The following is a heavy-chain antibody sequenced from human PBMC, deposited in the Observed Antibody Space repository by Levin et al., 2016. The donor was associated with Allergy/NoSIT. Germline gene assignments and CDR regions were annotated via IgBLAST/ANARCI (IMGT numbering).Heavy chain of an antibody. V-gene: IGHV3-20*03. J-gene: IGHJ3*01. CDR2: INWNGGDT. CDR3: VRGQYSSSFGGTAFDV. Sequence: VRQAPGKGLEWVSGINWNGGDTGYAESVKGRFTISRDNTNNFMQLQIESLRVEDTALYYCVRGQYSSSFGGTAFDVWGQGTMVTVSS. D-gene: IGHD6-6*01.